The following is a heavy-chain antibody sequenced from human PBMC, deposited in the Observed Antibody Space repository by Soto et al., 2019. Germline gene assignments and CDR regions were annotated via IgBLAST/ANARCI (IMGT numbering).Heavy chain of an antibody. D-gene: IGHD3-10*01. CDR2: INPSGGST. J-gene: IGHJ4*01. V-gene: IGHV1-46*03. CDR3: ARSTMVRGVSIVNFDY. Sequence: ASVTFSCKASGYNFTSYFMHWVRQAPGQGLEWMGIINPSGGSTSYAQKFQGRVTMTRDTSTSTVYMELSSLRSEDTAVYYCARSTMVRGVSIVNFDYWG. CDR1: GYNFTSYF.